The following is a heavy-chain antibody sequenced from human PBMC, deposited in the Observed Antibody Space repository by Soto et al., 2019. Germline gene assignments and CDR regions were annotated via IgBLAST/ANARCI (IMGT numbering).Heavy chain of an antibody. Sequence: QLQLQESGPGLVKPSETLSLTCTVSGGSISSSSYYWGWIRQPPGKGLEWIGSIYYSGSTYYNPYLKSRVTISVDTSKNQFSLKLSSVTAADTAVYYCARRGGYSTPNHPFDYWGQGTLVTVSS. V-gene: IGHV4-39*01. D-gene: IGHD4-4*01. J-gene: IGHJ4*02. CDR2: IYYSGST. CDR1: GGSISSSSYY. CDR3: ARRGGYSTPNHPFDY.